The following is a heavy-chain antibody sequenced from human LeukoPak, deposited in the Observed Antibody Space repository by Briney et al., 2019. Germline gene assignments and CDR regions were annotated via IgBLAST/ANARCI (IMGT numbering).Heavy chain of an antibody. V-gene: IGHV1-8*01. CDR2: MNPNSGNT. D-gene: IGHD6-6*01. J-gene: IGHJ6*03. CDR3: AREGLRSIAARRGTRDYMDV. CDR1: GYTFTSYD. Sequence: ASVKVSCKASGYTFTSYDINWVRQATGQGLEWMGWMNPNSGNTGYAQKFQGRVTMTRNTSTSTVYMELRSLRSDDTAVYYCAREGLRSIAARRGTRDYMDVWGKGTTVIVSS.